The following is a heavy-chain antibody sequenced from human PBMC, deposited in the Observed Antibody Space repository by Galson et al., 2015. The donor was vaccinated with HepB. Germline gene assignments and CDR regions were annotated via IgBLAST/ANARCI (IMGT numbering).Heavy chain of an antibody. D-gene: IGHD6-13*01. Sequence: SLRLSCAASGFTFSSYAMHWVRQAPGKGLEWVAVISYDGSNKYYADSVKGRFTISRDNSKNTLYLQMNSLRAEDTAVYYCARDGGRSAAGVYYYYYYMDVWGKGTTVTVSS. J-gene: IGHJ6*03. CDR2: ISYDGSNK. CDR1: GFTFSSYA. CDR3: ARDGGRSAAGVYYYYYYMDV. V-gene: IGHV3-30-3*01.